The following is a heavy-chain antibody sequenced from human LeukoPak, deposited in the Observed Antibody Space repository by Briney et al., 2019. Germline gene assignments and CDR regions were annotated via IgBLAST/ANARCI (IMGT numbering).Heavy chain of an antibody. CDR1: GFTFSSYS. Sequence: GGSLRLSCAASGFTFSSYSMNWVRQAPGKGLEWVSSISSSSSCIYYADSVRGRFTISRDNAKNSLYLQMNSLRAEDTAVYYCARDLVLRDYGDYDAFDIWGQGTMVTVSS. V-gene: IGHV3-21*04. CDR3: ARDLVLRDYGDYDAFDI. D-gene: IGHD4-17*01. J-gene: IGHJ3*02. CDR2: ISSSSSCI.